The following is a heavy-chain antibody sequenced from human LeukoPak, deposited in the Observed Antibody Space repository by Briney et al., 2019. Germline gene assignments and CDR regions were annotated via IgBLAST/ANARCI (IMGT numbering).Heavy chain of an antibody. CDR3: ARAWNYYDSSGWVDY. V-gene: IGHV1-8*01. J-gene: IGHJ4*02. D-gene: IGHD3-22*01. CDR1: GYTSTSYD. CDR2: MNPNSGNT. Sequence: ASVKVSCKASGYTSTSYDINWVRQATGQGLEWMGWMNPNSGNTGYAQKFQGRVTMTRNTSISTAYMELSGLRSEDTAVYYCARAWNYYDSSGWVDYWGQGTLVAVSS.